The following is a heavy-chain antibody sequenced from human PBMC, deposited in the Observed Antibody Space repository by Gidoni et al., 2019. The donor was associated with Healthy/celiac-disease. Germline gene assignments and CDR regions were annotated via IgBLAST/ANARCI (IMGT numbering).Heavy chain of an antibody. CDR3: ARAYSRYCSGGSCYRPFAY. J-gene: IGHJ4*02. CDR2: KSYDGSNK. Sequence: QLQLVASGGGVVQPGRSLRLSCAAAGFTFSSSVVNWVSQAPGKGLEWVAGKSYDGSNKYYADSVKGRFTISRDNSKNTLYLQMNSLRAEDTAGYYCARAYSRYCSGGSCYRPFAYWGQGTLVTVSS. D-gene: IGHD2-15*01. V-gene: IGHV3-30*04. CDR1: GFTFSSSV.